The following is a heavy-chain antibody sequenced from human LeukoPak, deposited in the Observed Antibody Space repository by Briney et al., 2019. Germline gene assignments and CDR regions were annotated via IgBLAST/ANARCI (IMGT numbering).Heavy chain of an antibody. CDR1: GFTFRNYA. V-gene: IGHV3-23*01. CDR3: GKGLRGYIYGTFDY. Sequence: GGSLRLSCTASGFTFRNYAMIWVRQAPGKGLEWVSSITGSGDNTYYADSVRGRFTTSRDNTKSTLYLQMNSLGAEDTAVYYCGKGLRGYIYGTFDYWGQGTLVTVSS. J-gene: IGHJ4*02. D-gene: IGHD5-18*01. CDR2: ITGSGDNT.